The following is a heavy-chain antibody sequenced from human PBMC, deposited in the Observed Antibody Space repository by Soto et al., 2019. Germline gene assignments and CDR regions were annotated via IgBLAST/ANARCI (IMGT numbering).Heavy chain of an antibody. CDR2: ISYDGSNK. CDR3: ARDLVVVVPDAYEYYYYGMDV. Sequence: GGSLRLSCAASGFTFSSYAMHWVRQAPGKGLEWVAVISYDGSNKYYADSVKGRFTISRDNSKNTLYLQMNSLRAEDTAVYYCARDLVVVVPDAYEYYYYGMDVWGQGTTVTVSS. V-gene: IGHV3-30-3*01. CDR1: GFTFSSYA. J-gene: IGHJ6*02. D-gene: IGHD2-2*01.